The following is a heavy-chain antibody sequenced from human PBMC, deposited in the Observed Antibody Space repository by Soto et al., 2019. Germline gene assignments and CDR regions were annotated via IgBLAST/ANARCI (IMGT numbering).Heavy chain of an antibody. Sequence: NPSETLSLTCTVSGGSISSYYWSWIRQPAGKGLEWIGRIYTSGSTNYNPSLKSRVTMSVDTSKNQFSLKLSSVTAADTAVYYCARHVTTYCGRECYSYYFDYWGQGTLVTVSS. J-gene: IGHJ4*02. CDR2: IYTSGST. CDR1: GGSISSYY. D-gene: IGHD2-21*01. V-gene: IGHV4-4*07. CDR3: ARHVTTYCGRECYSYYFDY.